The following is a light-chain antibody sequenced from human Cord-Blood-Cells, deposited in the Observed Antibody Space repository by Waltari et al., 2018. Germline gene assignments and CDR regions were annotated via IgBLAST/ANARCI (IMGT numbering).Light chain of an antibody. CDR1: LSDVGRYNL. CDR3: CSYAGSSTVV. V-gene: IGLV2-23*01. CDR2: EGS. J-gene: IGLJ2*01. Sequence: QSALTQPDSVAGSPGPSTTISCTGTLSDVGRYNLLYWYQQHPGKAPKLMIYEGSKRPSGVSNRFSGSKSGNTASLTISGLQAEDEADYYCCSYAGSSTVVFGGGTKLTV.